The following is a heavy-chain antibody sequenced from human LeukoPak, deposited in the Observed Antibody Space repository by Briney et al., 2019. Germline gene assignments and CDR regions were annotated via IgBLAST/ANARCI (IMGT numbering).Heavy chain of an antibody. J-gene: IGHJ6*03. CDR3: ARRTAEYSSSGLYYYYYMDV. Sequence: SVKVSCQASVYTFTSYDLNWVGQATGQGLEWMGWMNPNSGNTGYAQEFQGRVTMTRNTSIITAYMELSSLRSEDTAVYYCARRTAEYSSSGLYYYYYMDVWGKGTTVIVSS. D-gene: IGHD6-13*01. V-gene: IGHV1-8*01. CDR1: VYTFTSYD. CDR2: MNPNSGNT.